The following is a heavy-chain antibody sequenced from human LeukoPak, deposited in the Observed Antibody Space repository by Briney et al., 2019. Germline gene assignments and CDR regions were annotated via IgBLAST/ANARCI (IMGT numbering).Heavy chain of an antibody. J-gene: IGHJ1*01. CDR2: IYHSGST. Sequence: SGTLSLTCAVSGGSISSSNWWSWVRQPPGKGLAWIGEIYHSGSTNYNPSLKRRVTISVDKSKNQFSLKLSSVTAAHTAVYYCARSFPQLVHLPYFQHWGQGTLVTVSS. D-gene: IGHD6-13*01. CDR1: GGSISSSNW. CDR3: ARSFPQLVHLPYFQH. V-gene: IGHV4-4*02.